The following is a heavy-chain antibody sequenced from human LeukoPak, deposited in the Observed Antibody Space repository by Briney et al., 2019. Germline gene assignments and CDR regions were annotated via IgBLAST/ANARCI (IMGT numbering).Heavy chain of an antibody. CDR2: MSYDGSNK. CDR1: GFTFSTYG. Sequence: GGSLRLSCAASGFTFSTYGMHWVRQAPGKGLEWVAFMSYDGSNKHYADSVKGRFTISRDNTKNTLYLQMNSLRAEDTAVYYCAKEGRSSWYFHEVDYWGQGTLVTVSS. V-gene: IGHV3-30*18. D-gene: IGHD6-13*01. J-gene: IGHJ4*02. CDR3: AKEGRSSWYFHEVDY.